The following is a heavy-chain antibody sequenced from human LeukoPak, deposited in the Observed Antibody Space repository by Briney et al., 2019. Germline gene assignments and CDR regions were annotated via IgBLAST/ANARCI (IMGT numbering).Heavy chain of an antibody. Sequence: GGSLRLSCAASGLTFSSYSMNWVRQAPGKGLEWVSSISSSSSYIYYADSVKGRFTISRDNAKNSLYLQMNSLRAEDTAVYYCARDEVRGVAFDYWGQGTLVTVSS. CDR1: GLTFSSYS. J-gene: IGHJ4*02. V-gene: IGHV3-21*01. CDR2: ISSSSSYI. CDR3: ARDEVRGVAFDY. D-gene: IGHD3-10*01.